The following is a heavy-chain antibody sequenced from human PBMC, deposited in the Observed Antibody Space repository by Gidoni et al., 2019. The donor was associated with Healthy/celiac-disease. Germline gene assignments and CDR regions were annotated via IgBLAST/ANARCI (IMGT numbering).Heavy chain of an antibody. CDR3: AKSTNYYDSRNDY. V-gene: IGHV3-23*01. D-gene: IGHD3-22*01. CDR2: ISGSGGST. J-gene: IGHJ4*02. Sequence: LEWVSAISGSGGSTYYADSVKGRFTISRDNSKNTLYLQMNSLRAEDTAVYYCAKSTNYYDSRNDYWGQGTLVTVSS.